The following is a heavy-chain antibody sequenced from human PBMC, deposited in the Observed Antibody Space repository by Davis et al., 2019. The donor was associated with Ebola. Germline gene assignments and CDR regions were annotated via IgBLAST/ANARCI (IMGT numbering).Heavy chain of an antibody. Sequence: GESLKISCKGSGYSFTSYWIGWVRQMPGKGLEWMGIIYPGDSDTRYSPSFQGQVTISADKSISTAYLQWSSLKASDTAMYYCARHGRYGYGYSDHYYYGMDVWGQGTTVTVSS. J-gene: IGHJ6*02. D-gene: IGHD5-18*01. CDR3: ARHGRYGYGYSDHYYYGMDV. V-gene: IGHV5-51*01. CDR2: IYPGDSDT. CDR1: GYSFTSYW.